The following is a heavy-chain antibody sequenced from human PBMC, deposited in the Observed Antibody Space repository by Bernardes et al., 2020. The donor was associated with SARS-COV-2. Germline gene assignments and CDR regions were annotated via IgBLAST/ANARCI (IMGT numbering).Heavy chain of an antibody. J-gene: IGHJ4*02. D-gene: IGHD6-13*01. CDR2: ISGSGGST. CDR1: GFTFSSYD. Sequence: GGSLRLSCAASGFTFSSYDMSWVRQAPGKGLEWVSAISGSGGSTYYADSVKGRFIISRDNSTNTLYLKMNSLTAEETAVYYWAKDRSYSSSWYVDYWGQGSLVTVTS. V-gene: IGHV3-23*01. CDR3: AKDRSYSSSWYVDY.